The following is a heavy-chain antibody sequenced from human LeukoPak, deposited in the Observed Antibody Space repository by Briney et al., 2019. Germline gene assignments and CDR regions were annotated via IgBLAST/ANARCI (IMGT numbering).Heavy chain of an antibody. CDR2: ISGSGGST. CDR3: AKDSSGYYSPDAFDI. CDR1: GFTFSSYA. Sequence: GGSLRLSCVASGFTFSSYAMSWVRQAPGKGLEWVSAISGSGGSTYYADSVKGRFTISRDNSKNTLYLQMNSLRAEDTAVYYCAKDSSGYYSPDAFDIWGQGTMVTVSS. D-gene: IGHD3-22*01. J-gene: IGHJ3*02. V-gene: IGHV3-23*01.